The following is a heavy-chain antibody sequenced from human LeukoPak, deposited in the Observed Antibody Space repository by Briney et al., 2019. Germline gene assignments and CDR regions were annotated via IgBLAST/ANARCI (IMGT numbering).Heavy chain of an antibody. CDR2: IYYSGST. J-gene: IGHJ4*02. CDR1: GGSFTSSSYY. Sequence: SETLSLTCTVSGGSFTSSSYYWVWIRQPQGKGLLCFGSIYYSGSTYYNPSLKSRVTISVDTSKNQFSLKLSSVTAADTAVYYCARHNYDSSGFLKYWGQGTLVTVSS. D-gene: IGHD3-22*01. CDR3: ARHNYDSSGFLKY. V-gene: IGHV4-39*01.